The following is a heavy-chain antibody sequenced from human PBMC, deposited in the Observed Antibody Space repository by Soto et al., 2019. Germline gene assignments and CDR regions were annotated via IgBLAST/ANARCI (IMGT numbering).Heavy chain of an antibody. CDR1: GGSISTYY. CDR2: IYYSGST. J-gene: IGHJ4*02. D-gene: IGHD5-12*01. V-gene: IGHV4-59*01. CDR3: ARFKGGYDNYFHY. Sequence: SETLSLTCTVSGGSISTYYWSWIRQPPGKGLEWLGYIYYSGSTNYNPSLKSRVTISVDTSKNQFSLKLTSVTAADSAIYYCARFKGGYDNYFHYWGQGTLVTVS.